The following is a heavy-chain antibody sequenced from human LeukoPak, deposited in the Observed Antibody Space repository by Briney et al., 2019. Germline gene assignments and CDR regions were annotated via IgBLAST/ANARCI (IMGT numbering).Heavy chain of an antibody. D-gene: IGHD1-26*01. J-gene: IGHJ4*02. CDR3: ARENSGSYGEFDY. CDR1: GGSISSYY. CDR2: IYTSGST. Sequence: KPSETLSLTCTVSGGSISSYYWSWIRQPAGKGLEWIGRIYTSGSTNYNASLKSRVSMSVDTSMNQFSLKLSSVTAADTAVFYCARENSGSYGEFDYWGQGTLVTVSS. V-gene: IGHV4-4*07.